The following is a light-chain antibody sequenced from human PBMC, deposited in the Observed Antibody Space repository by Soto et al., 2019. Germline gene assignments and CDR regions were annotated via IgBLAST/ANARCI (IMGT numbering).Light chain of an antibody. CDR2: KAS. V-gene: IGKV1-5*03. CDR3: QQHNSFSIT. Sequence: DIQVTQSPSILSASVGDRVTITCRASQSISSWLAWYQQKPGKAPKLLIYKASTLESGVPSRFSGSGSGTDFTLTISGLQADDFATYYCQQHNSFSITFGQGTRLEIK. CDR1: QSISSW. J-gene: IGKJ5*01.